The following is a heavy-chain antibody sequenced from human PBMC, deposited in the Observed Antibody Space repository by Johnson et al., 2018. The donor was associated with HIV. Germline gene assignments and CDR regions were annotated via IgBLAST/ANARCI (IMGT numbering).Heavy chain of an antibody. Sequence: VQLVESGGGLIQPGGSLRLSCAASGFTVSSNYMSWVRQAPGKGLEWVSVIYSGGSTYYADSVKGRFTISRDNSKNTLYLQMGSLRAEDMAVYYCASSFYQQLRAFDIWGQGTMVTVSS. CDR3: ASSFYQQLRAFDI. V-gene: IGHV3-66*01. CDR1: GFTVSSNY. CDR2: IYSGGST. J-gene: IGHJ3*02. D-gene: IGHD6-13*01.